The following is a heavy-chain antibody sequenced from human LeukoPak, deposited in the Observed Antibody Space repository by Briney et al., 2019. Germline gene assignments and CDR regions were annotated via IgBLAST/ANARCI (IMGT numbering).Heavy chain of an antibody. J-gene: IGHJ4*02. CDR3: ARGGYSGYGPYLDY. CDR1: GGSISSYH. V-gene: IGHV4-59*01. CDR2: IYYSGST. Sequence: SETLSLTCTVSGGSISSYHWSWIRQPPGKGLEWIGYIYYSGSTNYNPSLKSRVTISVDTSKNQFSLKLSSVTAADTAVYYCARGGYSGYGPYLDYWGQGTLVTVSS. D-gene: IGHD5-12*01.